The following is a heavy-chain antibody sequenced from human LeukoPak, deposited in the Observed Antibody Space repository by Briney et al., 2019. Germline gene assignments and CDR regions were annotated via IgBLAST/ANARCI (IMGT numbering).Heavy chain of an antibody. CDR1: GGSVDDYT. J-gene: IGHJ4*02. CDR3: ARVARAAAAGIAHCDY. D-gene: IGHD6-13*01. CDR2: IHSTGSS. Sequence: SETLSLTCSVSGGSVDDYTWTWIRQPPGKGLELIGYIHSTGSSNHKPSLRSRVTMSADTSKNEVSLSLRSVTATNTAVYYCARVARAAAAGIAHCDYWGQGKLVTVSS. V-gene: IGHV4-4*09.